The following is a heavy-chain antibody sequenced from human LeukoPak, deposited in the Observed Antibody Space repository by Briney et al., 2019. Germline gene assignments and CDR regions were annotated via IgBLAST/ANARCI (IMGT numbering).Heavy chain of an antibody. V-gene: IGHV3-66*01. Sequence: GGSLRLSCAASGFTVSSNYMNWVRQAPGKGLEWVSVIYSGGDTFYADSVKGRFTISRDNSKNTLYLQMNSLRAEDTAVYYCARDRGAYYYDTGYWGQGTLVTVPS. J-gene: IGHJ4*02. CDR3: ARDRGAYYYDTGY. CDR2: IYSGGDT. CDR1: GFTVSSNY. D-gene: IGHD3-22*01.